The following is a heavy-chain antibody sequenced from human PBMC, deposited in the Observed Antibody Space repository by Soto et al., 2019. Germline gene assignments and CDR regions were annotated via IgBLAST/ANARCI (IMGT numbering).Heavy chain of an antibody. D-gene: IGHD1-1*01. CDR3: VRDSNNNWGGSWS. J-gene: IGHJ5*02. CDR1: GYTFTSYS. V-gene: IGHV1-3*04. Sequence: QVQLVQSGTEVKKPGASVKVSCETSGYTFTSYSMHWVRQSPGQRPEWMGWINTGNGDTKYSGKFQGRLAIAADTSASTAYMELFSLTSEDTAVYYCVRDSNNNWGGSWSWGQGTLVTVSS. CDR2: INTGNGDT.